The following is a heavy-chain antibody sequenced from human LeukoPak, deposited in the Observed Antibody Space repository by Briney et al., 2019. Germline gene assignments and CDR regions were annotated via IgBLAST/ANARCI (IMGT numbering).Heavy chain of an antibody. V-gene: IGHV3-30*04. Sequence: PGGSLRLSCAASGFTLSTYAMHWVRQAPGKGLEWVAVISFDGSNQYYADSVKGRFTISRDNSKNTLYLQMSSLRAEDAAVYYCAKKLGIPGYTSSWPPADYWGQGTLVTVSS. J-gene: IGHJ4*02. D-gene: IGHD6-13*01. CDR3: AKKLGIPGYTSSWPPADY. CDR1: GFTLSTYA. CDR2: ISFDGSNQ.